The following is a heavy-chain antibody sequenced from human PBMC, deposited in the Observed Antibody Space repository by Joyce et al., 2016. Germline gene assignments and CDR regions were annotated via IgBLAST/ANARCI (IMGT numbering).Heavy chain of an antibody. CDR3: ARERGGGMSAFDI. D-gene: IGHD3-16*01. J-gene: IGHJ3*02. CDR2: IGTAGDP. Sequence: EVQLVEAGGALVQPGGSLRISCAAAGFTLSADEMHWVRQTTGKGLEWVSAIGTAGDPYYAGSVKGRFTISRENAKSSLFLQMNSLRAEDTAVYYCARERGGGMSAFDIWGQGTMVTVSS. V-gene: IGHV3-13*05. CDR1: GFTLSADE.